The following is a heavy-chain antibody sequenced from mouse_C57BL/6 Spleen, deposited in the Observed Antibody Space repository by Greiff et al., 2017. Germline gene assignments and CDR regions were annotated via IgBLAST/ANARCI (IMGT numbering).Heavy chain of an antibody. J-gene: IGHJ3*01. V-gene: IGHV1-39*01. CDR1: GYSFTDYN. CDR3: AKEGPDSSGPFAY. CDR2: INPNYGTT. Sequence: EVQLQQSGPELVKPGASVKISCKASGYSFTDYNMNWVKQSNGKSLEWIGVINPNYGTTSYNQKFKGKATLTVDQSSSTAYMKRNSLASEDSSVYYSAKEGPDSSGPFAYWGQGTLVTVSA. D-gene: IGHD3-2*02.